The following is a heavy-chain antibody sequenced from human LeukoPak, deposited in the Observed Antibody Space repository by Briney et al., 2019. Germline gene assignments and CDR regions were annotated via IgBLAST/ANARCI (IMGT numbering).Heavy chain of an antibody. J-gene: IGHJ4*02. Sequence: ASVKVSCKASGGTFSSYAISWVRQAPGQGLEWMGGITPIFGTANYAQKFQGRVTITADESTSTAYMELSSLRSEDTAVYYCARELVAAARFDYWGQGTLVTVSS. V-gene: IGHV1-69*13. CDR3: ARELVAAARFDY. CDR2: ITPIFGTA. D-gene: IGHD6-13*01. CDR1: GGTFSSYA.